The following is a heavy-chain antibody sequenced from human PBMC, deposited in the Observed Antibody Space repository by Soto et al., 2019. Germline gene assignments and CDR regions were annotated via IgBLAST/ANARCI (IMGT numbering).Heavy chain of an antibody. Sequence: SGGSLRLSCAASGFTFSSYSMNWVRQAPGKGLEWVSSISSSSSYIYYADSVKGRFTISRDNAKNSLYLQMNSLRAEDTAVYYCARDRDLYDFWSGYYLDAFDIWGQGTMVTVSS. CDR1: GFTFSSYS. CDR2: ISSSSSYI. J-gene: IGHJ3*02. V-gene: IGHV3-21*01. CDR3: ARDRDLYDFWSGYYLDAFDI. D-gene: IGHD3-3*01.